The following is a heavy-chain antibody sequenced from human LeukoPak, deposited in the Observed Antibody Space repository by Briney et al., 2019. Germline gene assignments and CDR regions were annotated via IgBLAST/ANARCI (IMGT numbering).Heavy chain of an antibody. V-gene: IGHV4-39*07. J-gene: IGHJ4*02. CDR1: GGSISSSSYY. D-gene: IGHD6-19*01. Sequence: SETLSLTCTVSGGSISSSSYYWGWIRQPPGKGLEWIGEINHSGSTNYNPSLKSRVTISVDTSKNQFSLKLSSVTAADTAVYYCARGLIKGIAVAGTGWGQGTLVTVSS. CDR3: ARGLIKGIAVAGTG. CDR2: INHSGST.